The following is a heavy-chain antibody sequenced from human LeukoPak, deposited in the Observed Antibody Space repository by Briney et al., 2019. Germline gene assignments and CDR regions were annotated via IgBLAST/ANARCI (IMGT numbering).Heavy chain of an antibody. V-gene: IGHV1-18*01. CDR3: ARDSEYYGSGSYYGDPFDY. Sequence: ASVKVSCKASGYTFTSYGISWVRQAPGQGLEWMGWISAYNGNTNYAQKLQGRVTMTTDTSTSTAYMELRSLRSDDTAVYYCARDSEYYGSGSYYGDPFDYWGQGTLVTVSS. CDR2: ISAYNGNT. CDR1: GYTFTSYG. D-gene: IGHD3-10*01. J-gene: IGHJ4*02.